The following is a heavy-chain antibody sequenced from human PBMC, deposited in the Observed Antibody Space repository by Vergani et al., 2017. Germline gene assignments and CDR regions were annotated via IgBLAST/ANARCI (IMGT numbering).Heavy chain of an antibody. CDR3: ARYGLEQPYYFDY. D-gene: IGHD1/OR15-1a*01. J-gene: IGHJ4*02. V-gene: IGHV1-2*02. CDR1: GYTFTGYS. CDR2: INPNSGGT. Sequence: VQLVQSGAEVKKPGASVKVSCKASGYTFTGYSMHWVRQAPGQGLEWMGWINPNSGGTNYAQKFQGRVTMTRDTSTSTVYMELSSLRSEDTAVYYCARYGLEQPYYFDYWGQGTLVTVSS.